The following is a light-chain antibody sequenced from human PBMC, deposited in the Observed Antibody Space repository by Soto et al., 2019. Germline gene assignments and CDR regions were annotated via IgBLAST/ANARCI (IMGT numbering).Light chain of an antibody. CDR2: DAS. CDR3: QQYGSSPGT. V-gene: IGKV3-20*01. Sequence: EIGFTQSPCTLSLSPGERATLSCRASQSVSSSYLAWYQQKPGQAPRLLIYDASNRATGIPARFSGSGSGTDFTLTISRLEPEDFAVYYCQQYGSSPGTFGQGTKVDIK. CDR1: QSVSSSY. J-gene: IGKJ1*01.